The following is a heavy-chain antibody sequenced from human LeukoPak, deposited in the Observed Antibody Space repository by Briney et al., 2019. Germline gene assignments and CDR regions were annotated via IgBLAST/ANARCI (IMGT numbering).Heavy chain of an antibody. D-gene: IGHD3-10*01. J-gene: IGHJ5*02. CDR1: GYTFTGYY. CDR2: INPNSGGT. V-gene: IGHV1-2*02. CDR3: ARVRVRYGSGSLYQKVHWFDP. Sequence: ASVKVSCKASGYTFTGYYMHWVRQAPGQGLEWMGWINPNSGGTNYAQKFQGRVTMTRDTSISTAYMELSRLRSDDTAVYYCARVRVRYGSGSLYQKVHWFDPWGQGTLVTVSS.